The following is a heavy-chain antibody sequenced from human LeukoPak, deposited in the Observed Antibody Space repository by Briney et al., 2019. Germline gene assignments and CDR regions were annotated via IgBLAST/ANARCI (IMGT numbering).Heavy chain of an antibody. CDR2: IFPCDSNT. J-gene: IGHJ4*02. Sequence: GESLKISCKGSGYSFTSYWIGWVRQMPGKGLEWMGIIFPCDSNTIYSPSFQGQVTISADKSINTAYLQWSSLKASDTAMYYCARHLRSATVDYWGRGTLVTVSS. CDR1: GYSFTSYW. CDR3: ARHLRSATVDY. V-gene: IGHV5-51*01. D-gene: IGHD3-9*01.